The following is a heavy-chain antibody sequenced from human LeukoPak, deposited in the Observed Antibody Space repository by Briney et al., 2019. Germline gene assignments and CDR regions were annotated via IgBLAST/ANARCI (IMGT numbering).Heavy chain of an antibody. V-gene: IGHV1-2*02. CDR3: ARKVVLRFFDWFDP. Sequence: ASVKVSCKASGGTFSSYAISWVRQAPGQGLEWMGWINPNSGGTNYAQKFQGRVTMTRDTSISTAYMELSRLRSDDTAVYYCARKVVLRFFDWFDPWGQGTLVTVSS. J-gene: IGHJ5*02. CDR1: GGTFSSYA. D-gene: IGHD3-3*01. CDR2: INPNSGGT.